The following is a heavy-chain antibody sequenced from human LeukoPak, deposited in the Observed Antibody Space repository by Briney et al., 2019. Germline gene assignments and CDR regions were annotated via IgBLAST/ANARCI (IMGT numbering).Heavy chain of an antibody. CDR2: IYHSGST. J-gene: IGHJ4*02. D-gene: IGHD2-2*01. Sequence: SQTLSLTCAVSGGSISSGGYSWSWIRQPPGKGLEWIGYIYHSGSTNYNPSLKSRVTISVDTSKNQFSLKLSSVTAADTAVYYCARGQVLDYWGQGTLVTVSS. CDR1: GGSISSGGYS. V-gene: IGHV4-30-2*01. CDR3: ARGQVLDY.